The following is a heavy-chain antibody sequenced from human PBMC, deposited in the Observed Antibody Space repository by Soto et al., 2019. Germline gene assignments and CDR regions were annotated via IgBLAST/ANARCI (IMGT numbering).Heavy chain of an antibody. D-gene: IGHD3-10*01. Sequence: QLVESGGGVVQPGRSLRLSCSASGFIFSGYGMHWVRQAPGKGLEWVAVISYDESKTYYGDSVKGRFTISRDNSKNTVFLQASSLRDEDTGLYYCARDRGMGSYFFAMDVWGQGTTVTVSS. V-gene: IGHV3-33*05. CDR3: ARDRGMGSYFFAMDV. CDR2: ISYDESKT. CDR1: GFIFSGYG. J-gene: IGHJ6*02.